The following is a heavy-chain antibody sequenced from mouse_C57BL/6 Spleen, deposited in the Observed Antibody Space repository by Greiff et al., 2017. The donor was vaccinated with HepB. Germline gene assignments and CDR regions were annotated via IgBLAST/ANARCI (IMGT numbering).Heavy chain of an antibody. J-gene: IGHJ3*01. CDR2: IDPSDSET. V-gene: IGHV1-52*01. CDR1: GYTFTSYW. Sequence: QVQLQQPGAELVRPGSSVKLSCKASGYTFTSYWMHWVKQRPIQGLEWIGNIDPSDSETHYNQKFKDKATLTVDKSSSTAYMQLSSLTSEDSAVYYCARWDDGYGGFAYWGQGTLVTVSA. CDR3: ARWDDGYGGFAY. D-gene: IGHD2-3*01.